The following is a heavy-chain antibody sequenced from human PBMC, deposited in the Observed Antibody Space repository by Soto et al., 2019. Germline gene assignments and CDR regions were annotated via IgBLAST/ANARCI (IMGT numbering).Heavy chain of an antibody. J-gene: IGHJ4*02. Sequence: EVQLLESGGDLVQPGGSLRLSCAASGFTFNNYAMSWVRQAPEKGLEWVSVISASGGSTSYADSVKGRFTISRDNSKNTVYLQMNSLRAEDTAVYYCANHPGITSTNRHLDYWGKGTLVTVSS. CDR1: GFTFNNYA. V-gene: IGHV3-23*01. CDR2: ISASGGST. D-gene: IGHD1-20*01. CDR3: ANHPGITSTNRHLDY.